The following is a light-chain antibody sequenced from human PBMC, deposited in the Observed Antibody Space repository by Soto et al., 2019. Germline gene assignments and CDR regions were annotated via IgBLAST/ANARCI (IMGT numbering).Light chain of an antibody. J-gene: IGLJ1*01. CDR1: SSDVGGYNY. Sequence: QSVLTQPASVSGSPGQSIAISCTGTSSDVGGYNYVSWYQQHPGKAPKLMIYDVSNRPSGVSIRFSGSKSDNTASLTISGLQPEDEADYHCSSYTTSNTRQIVFGTGTKVTVL. CDR3: SSYTTSNTRQIV. V-gene: IGLV2-14*01. CDR2: DVS.